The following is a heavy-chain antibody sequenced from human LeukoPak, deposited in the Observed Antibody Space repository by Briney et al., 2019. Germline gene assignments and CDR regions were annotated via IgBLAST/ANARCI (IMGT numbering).Heavy chain of an antibody. CDR3: AADGWELLNYFDY. J-gene: IGHJ4*02. CDR2: IYYSGST. Sequence: PSETLSLTCTVSGGSISSYYWSWIRQPPGKGLEWIGYIYYSGSTNYNPSLKSRVTISVDTSKNQFSLKLSSVTAADTAVYYCAADGWELLNYFDYWGQGTLVTVSS. CDR1: GGSISSYY. D-gene: IGHD1-26*01. V-gene: IGHV4-59*12.